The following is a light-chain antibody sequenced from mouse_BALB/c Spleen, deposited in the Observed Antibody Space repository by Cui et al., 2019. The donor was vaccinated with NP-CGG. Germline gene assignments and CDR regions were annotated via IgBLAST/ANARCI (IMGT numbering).Light chain of an antibody. V-gene: IGLV2*02. CDR1: TGAVTTSNY. Sequence: QAVVTQESALTTSPGGTVILTCSSSTGAVTTSNYANWVQEKPDHLFTSLIGGTSNRAPGVPVRFSGFLIGDKAALTITGAQTEDDAMYFCALWYSTHWVFGGGTKLTVL. CDR2: GTS. J-gene: IGLJ1*01. CDR3: ALWYSTHWV.